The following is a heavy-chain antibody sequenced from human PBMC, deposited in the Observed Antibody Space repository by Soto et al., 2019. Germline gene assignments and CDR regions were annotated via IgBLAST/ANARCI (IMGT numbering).Heavy chain of an antibody. Sequence: PGGSLRLSCAASGFTFSSYWMHWVRQAPGKGLVWVSRISSDGSSTTYADSVKGRFTISRDNSKNTLYLQMNSLRAEDTAVYYCAQVGGGSSWSRGWFDPWGQGTLVTVSS. CDR1: GFTFSSYW. V-gene: IGHV3-74*01. D-gene: IGHD6-13*01. CDR2: ISSDGSST. J-gene: IGHJ5*02. CDR3: AQVGGGSSWSRGWFDP.